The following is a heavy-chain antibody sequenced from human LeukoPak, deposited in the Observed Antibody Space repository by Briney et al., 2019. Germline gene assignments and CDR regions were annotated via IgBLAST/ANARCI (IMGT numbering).Heavy chain of an antibody. D-gene: IGHD4-17*01. Sequence: GRSLRLSCAASGFTVSSNYMSWVRQAPGKGLEWVSVIYSGGSTYYADSVKGRFTISRDNSKNTLYLQMNSLRAEDTAVYYCVRGDYGDYTLFDYWGQGTLVTVSS. V-gene: IGHV3-53*01. CDR1: GFTVSSNY. J-gene: IGHJ4*02. CDR3: VRGDYGDYTLFDY. CDR2: IYSGGST.